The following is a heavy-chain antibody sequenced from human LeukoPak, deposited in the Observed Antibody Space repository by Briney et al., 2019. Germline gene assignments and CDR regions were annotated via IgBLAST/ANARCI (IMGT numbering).Heavy chain of an antibody. CDR1: GGSISSGGYY. V-gene: IGHV4-31*03. D-gene: IGHD3-3*01. J-gene: IGHJ3*02. CDR3: ARARSYDFWSGSFFDI. Sequence: SQTLSLTCTVSGGSISSGGYYWSWIRQHPGKGLEWIGYIYYSGSTYYNPSLKSRVTISVDTSKNQFSLKLSSVTAADTAVYYCARARSYDFWSGSFFDIWGQGTMVTVSS. CDR2: IYYSGST.